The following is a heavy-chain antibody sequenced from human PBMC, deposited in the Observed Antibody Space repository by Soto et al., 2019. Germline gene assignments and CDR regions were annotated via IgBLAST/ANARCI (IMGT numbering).Heavy chain of an antibody. CDR3: ARLRGRIAVAGINLHYYGMDV. D-gene: IGHD6-19*01. J-gene: IGHJ6*02. Sequence: QLQLQESGPGLVKPSETLSLTCTVSGGSISSSSYYWGWIRQPPGKGLEWIGSIYYSGSTYSNPSPKRRVYISVDTSKDQFSRKLGSVSAADTAVYDCARLRGRIAVAGINLHYYGMDVWGQGTTVTVSS. CDR2: IYYSGST. V-gene: IGHV4-39*01. CDR1: GGSISSSSYY.